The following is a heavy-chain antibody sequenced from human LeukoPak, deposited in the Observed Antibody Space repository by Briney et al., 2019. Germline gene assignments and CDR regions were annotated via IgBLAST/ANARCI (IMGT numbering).Heavy chain of an antibody. CDR1: GFTISSYG. D-gene: IGHD1-1*01. CDR2: ISYDGSNK. Sequence: GGSLRLSCAASGFTISSYGMHWVRQAPGKGLEWVAVISYDGSNKYYADSVKGRFTISRDNSKNTLHLQMNSLRAGDTAVYYCAKDERFDYWGQGTLVTVSS. V-gene: IGHV3-30*18. J-gene: IGHJ4*02. CDR3: AKDERFDY.